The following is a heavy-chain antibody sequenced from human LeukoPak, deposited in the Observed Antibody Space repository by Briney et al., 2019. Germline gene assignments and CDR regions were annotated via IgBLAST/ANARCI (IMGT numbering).Heavy chain of an antibody. D-gene: IGHD2-2*01. CDR3: ARRRCSSTSCSLDY. Sequence: GGSLRLSCAASRFTFNNYAMSWVRQAPGKGLEWVSAISGSGGSTYYADSVKGQFTISRDNSKNTLYLQMNSLRAEDTAVYYCARRRCSSTSCSLDYWGQGTLVTVSS. CDR1: RFTFNNYA. CDR2: ISGSGGST. J-gene: IGHJ4*02. V-gene: IGHV3-23*01.